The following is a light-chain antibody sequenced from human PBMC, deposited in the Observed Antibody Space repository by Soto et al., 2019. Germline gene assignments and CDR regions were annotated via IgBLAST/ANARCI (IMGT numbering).Light chain of an antibody. CDR2: DAS. J-gene: IGKJ4*01. V-gene: IGKV1-5*01. Sequence: DIQLTQSPSFLSASVGDRITITCRASQSISSWLAWYQQKPGKAPKLLIYDASTLESGVPSRFSGSGSGTEFTLTISSLQPDDFATYYCQQYHRYSTFGGGTRVEI. CDR3: QQYHRYST. CDR1: QSISSW.